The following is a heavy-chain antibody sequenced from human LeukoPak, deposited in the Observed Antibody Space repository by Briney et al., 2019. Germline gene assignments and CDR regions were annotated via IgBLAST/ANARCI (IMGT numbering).Heavy chain of an antibody. V-gene: IGHV3-53*01. CDR3: ARASGFSGYDHFDY. CDR2: IYSGGDT. CDR1: GFTVSSNY. Sequence: PGGSLRLSCAASGFTVSSNYMSWVRQAPGKGLEWVSVIYSGGDTYYADSVKGRFTISRDNSKNTLYLQMNTLRAEDTAVYYCARASGFSGYDHFDYWGQGTLVTVSS. J-gene: IGHJ4*02. D-gene: IGHD5-12*01.